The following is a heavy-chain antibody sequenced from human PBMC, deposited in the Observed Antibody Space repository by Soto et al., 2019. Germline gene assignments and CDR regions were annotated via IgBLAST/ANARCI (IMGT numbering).Heavy chain of an antibody. D-gene: IGHD5-18*01. CDR3: ARFKPDTAMAAGYYGMDV. Sequence: ASETLSLTCTVSGGSISSTRYYWGWIRQPPGKGLEWIGTTYFSGSTNYNPSLKSRVTISVDTSKNQFSLKLSSVTAADTAVYYCARFKPDTAMAAGYYGMDVWGQGTTVTVSS. J-gene: IGHJ6*02. V-gene: IGHV4-39*07. CDR1: GGSISSTRYY. CDR2: TYFSGST.